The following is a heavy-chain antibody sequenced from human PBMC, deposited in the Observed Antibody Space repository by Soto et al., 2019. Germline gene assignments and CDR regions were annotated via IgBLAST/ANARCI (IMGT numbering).Heavy chain of an antibody. CDR3: ARNRRDLYSYGTSAFDY. CDR2: IYYSGST. D-gene: IGHD5-18*01. CDR1: GGSISSGGYY. J-gene: IGHJ4*02. Sequence: QVQLQESGPGLVKPSQTLSLTCTVSGGSISSGGYYWSWIRQHPGKGLEWIGYIYYSGSTYYNPSLKSRVTISVDTSKNQFSRKLSSVTAADTAVYYCARNRRDLYSYGTSAFDYWGQGNMVTVSS. V-gene: IGHV4-31*03.